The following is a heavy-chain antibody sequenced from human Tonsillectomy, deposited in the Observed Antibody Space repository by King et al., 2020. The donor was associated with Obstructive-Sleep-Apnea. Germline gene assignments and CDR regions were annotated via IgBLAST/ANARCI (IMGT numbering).Heavy chain of an antibody. CDR2: ISSSSSTI. CDR1: GFTFSSYS. Sequence: DVQLVESGGGLVQPGGSLRLSCAASGFTFSSYSMNWVRQAPGQGLEWVSYISSSSSTIYYADSVKGRFTISRDNAKNSLYLHMNSLRAEDTAVYYCASATKTLNYYYGMDVWGQGTTVTVSS. D-gene: IGHD2-8*01. V-gene: IGHV3-48*04. CDR3: ASATKTLNYYYGMDV. J-gene: IGHJ6*02.